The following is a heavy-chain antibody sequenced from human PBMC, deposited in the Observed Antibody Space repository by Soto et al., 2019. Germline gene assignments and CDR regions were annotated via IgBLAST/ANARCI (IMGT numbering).Heavy chain of an antibody. CDR3: ARGKRMAVTPGSKRGVYYFDY. J-gene: IGHJ4*02. Sequence: GGSLRLSCAASGFTFSSYSMNWVRQAPGKGLEWVSYISSSSSTIYYADSVKGRFTISRDNAKNSLYLQMNSLRDEDTAVYYCARGKRMAVTPGSKRGVYYFDYWGQGTLVTVSS. D-gene: IGHD2-21*02. V-gene: IGHV3-48*02. CDR1: GFTFSSYS. CDR2: ISSSSSTI.